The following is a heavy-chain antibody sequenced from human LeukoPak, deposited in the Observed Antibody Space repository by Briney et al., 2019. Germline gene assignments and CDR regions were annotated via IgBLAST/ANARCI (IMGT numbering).Heavy chain of an antibody. D-gene: IGHD6-19*01. CDR2: ISKDGGFK. Sequence: GGSLRLSCAAPGFTFSSYNLPWVRQAPGKGLEWVAVISKDGGFKYYADSVKGRFTISRDNSKNTFYLQMNSLIIEDTAVYYCTREEYSSFWSTAGAFDIWGQGTMVTVSS. CDR1: GFTFSSYN. J-gene: IGHJ3*02. V-gene: IGHV3-30*03. CDR3: TREEYSSFWSTAGAFDI.